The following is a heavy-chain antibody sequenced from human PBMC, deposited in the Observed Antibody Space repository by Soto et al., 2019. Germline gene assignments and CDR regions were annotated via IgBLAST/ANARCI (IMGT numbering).Heavy chain of an antibody. D-gene: IGHD3-16*02. CDR2: ITSDGGTT. V-gene: IGHV3-43*01. CDR1: GFSFDAYS. J-gene: IGHJ4*01. Sequence: EVQLVESGGVVVQPGGSLRLSCAASGFSFDAYSMHWIRQIPGKGLEWVSLITSDGGTTYYADSVKGRFAISRDNSKSSLFLHLNSLRTEDTAFYYCAKDRSLRYTDSEFDDWGHGTLVTVSS. CDR3: AKDRSLRYTDSEFDD.